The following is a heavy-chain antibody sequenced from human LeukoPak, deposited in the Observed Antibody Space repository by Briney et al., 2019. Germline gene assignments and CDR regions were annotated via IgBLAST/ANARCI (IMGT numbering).Heavy chain of an antibody. CDR2: ISVYHGNT. CDR3: ARDVYAKVTSVTTVGY. V-gene: IGHV1-18*01. D-gene: IGHD4-17*01. J-gene: IGHJ4*02. CDR1: AYTFIDYG. Sequence: ASVKVSCKASAYTFIDYGFSWVRQAPGQGLEWLGWISVYHGNTRYAQKFQDRVTMTTDTSTNTAYMELRSLRSDDTAVYYCARDVYAKVTSVTTVGYWGQGTLVTVSS.